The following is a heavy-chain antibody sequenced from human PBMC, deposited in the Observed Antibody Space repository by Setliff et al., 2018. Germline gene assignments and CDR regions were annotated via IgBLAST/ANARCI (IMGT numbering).Heavy chain of an antibody. CDR2: IYYSGNT. V-gene: IGHV4-59*08. CDR3: ARAPPNRYSGSYEYFYMDV. Sequence: PSETLSLTCTVSGGSIRNYYWSWIRQPPGKGLEWIGYIYYSGNTNYNPSLKSRVTISVDTSKNQFSLKVSSVTAADTAVYYCARAPPNRYSGSYEYFYMDVWGKGTTVTVSS. CDR1: GGSIRNYY. J-gene: IGHJ6*03. D-gene: IGHD1-26*01.